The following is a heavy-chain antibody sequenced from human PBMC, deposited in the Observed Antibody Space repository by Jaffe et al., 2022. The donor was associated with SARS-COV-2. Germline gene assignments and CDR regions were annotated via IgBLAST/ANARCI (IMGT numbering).Heavy chain of an antibody. CDR2: IFWGNNKI. V-gene: IGHV3-9*01. Sequence: EVQLVEAGGGLVQPGGSLRLSCAVFGKNLKDHAMHWVRQAPGKGLEWVSGIFWGNNKIDYADSVKGRFITSRDDAGNSLYLQMNSLRPDDTAFYYCTKDVSPGGVDYWGQGTLVAVST. CDR1: GKNLKDHA. D-gene: IGHD3-16*01. CDR3: TKDVSPGGVDY. J-gene: IGHJ4*02.